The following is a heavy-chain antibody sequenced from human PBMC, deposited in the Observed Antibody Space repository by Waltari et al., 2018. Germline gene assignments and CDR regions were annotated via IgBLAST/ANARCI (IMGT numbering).Heavy chain of an antibody. CDR3: ARGSGVDS. D-gene: IGHD7-27*01. CDR2: ISDAGGII. Sequence: EVQLLESGGGLVQPGGSLRLSCAASGFSFSTYVMNWVRQAQGKGLEWVSSISDAGGIINYADSVKGRFTISRDNSKNTLYLQMNSLRADDTAVYYCARGSGVDSWGQGTLVTISS. V-gene: IGHV3-23*01. CDR1: GFSFSTYV. J-gene: IGHJ4*02.